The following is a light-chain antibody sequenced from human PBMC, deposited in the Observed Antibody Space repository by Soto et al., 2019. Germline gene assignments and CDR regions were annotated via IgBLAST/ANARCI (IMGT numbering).Light chain of an antibody. V-gene: IGKV3-11*01. CDR2: DAS. Sequence: IVLTQSPVTLSLSPGERATLSCRASQSVSSYLAWYQQKPGQAPRLLIYDASHRATSIPARFSGSGSGTDFTLTISSLEPEDFAFYYCQQRSNWPTFGQATRLEIK. CDR1: QSVSSY. J-gene: IGKJ5*01. CDR3: QQRSNWPT.